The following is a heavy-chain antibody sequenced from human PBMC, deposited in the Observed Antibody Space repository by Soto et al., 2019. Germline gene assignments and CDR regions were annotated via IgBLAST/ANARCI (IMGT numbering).Heavy chain of an antibody. Sequence: EVQLLESGGGLVQPGGSLRLSCAAAGFTVSSYAMSWVRQAPGKGLEWVSSISGSGGSTYYADSVKGRFTISRDNSKNTLYLQMNSLSAEDTAVYYCATTLSGTTGTFDYWGQGTLFTVSS. J-gene: IGHJ4*02. V-gene: IGHV3-23*01. CDR2: ISGSGGST. D-gene: IGHD1-7*01. CDR3: ATTLSGTTGTFDY. CDR1: GFTVSSYA.